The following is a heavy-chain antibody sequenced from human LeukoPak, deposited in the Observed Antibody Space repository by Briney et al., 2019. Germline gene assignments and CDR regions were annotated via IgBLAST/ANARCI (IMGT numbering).Heavy chain of an antibody. CDR3: ARGQTYYDDSTGYHYYAFDI. D-gene: IGHD3-9*01. CDR1: GFAFSNYF. V-gene: IGHV3-7*02. J-gene: IGHJ3*02. Sequence: GGSLRLSCEASGFAFSNYFMTWVRQAPGKGLEWVVNIKKDGSEQNYVDSVKGRFTISRDNAKNSLYLQMNSLRAEDTAVYYCARGQTYYDDSTGYHYYAFDIWGQGTMVTVSS. CDR2: IKKDGSEQ.